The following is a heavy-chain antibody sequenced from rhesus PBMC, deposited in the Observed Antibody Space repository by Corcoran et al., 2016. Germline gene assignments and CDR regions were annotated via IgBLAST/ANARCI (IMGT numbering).Heavy chain of an antibody. D-gene: IGHD6-25*01. CDR2: INQSGGSKT. V-gene: IGHV3-37*01. J-gene: IGHJ4*01. CDR1: GFPSSDYW. CDR3: ARHVGRQLGVDY. Sequence: EVQLVESGGGLVQPGGALRLSCVASGFPSSDYWMAWGRQATGKGREWVSVINQSGGSKTSDIAPVKSRFTISRDHAKTTLYLQMNSLRGEDTAVYYCARHVGRQLGVDYWGQGVLVTVSS.